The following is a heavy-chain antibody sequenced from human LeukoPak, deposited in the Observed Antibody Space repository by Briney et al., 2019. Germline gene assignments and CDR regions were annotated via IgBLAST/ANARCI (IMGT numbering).Heavy chain of an antibody. CDR2: IRYDGSNK. CDR1: GFTFSSYG. D-gene: IGHD5-18*01. CDR3: AKVPTGLWTPFDY. J-gene: IGHJ4*02. V-gene: IGHV3-30*02. Sequence: GGSLRLSCAASGFTFSSYGMHWVRQAPGKGLEWVAFIRYDGSNKYYADSVKGRFTISRDNSKNTLYLQMNSLRAEDTAVYYCAKVPTGLWTPFDYWGQGTLVTVSS.